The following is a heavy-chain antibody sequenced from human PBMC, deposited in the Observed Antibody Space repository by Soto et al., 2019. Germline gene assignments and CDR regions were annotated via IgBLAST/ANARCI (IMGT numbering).Heavy chain of an antibody. V-gene: IGHV1-46*01. J-gene: IGHJ4*02. CDR2: INPNGGIT. CDR1: GYTFTHYY. Sequence: QVQLVQSGAEVKKPGASVRVSCKASGYTFTHYYIHWVRQAPGQGLEWMGIINPNGGITTYAQKFRAGFSMTRDTSTSTVYQELSSLRSEDSAVYYCATSVNSARAFDYWGQGTLVTVSS. D-gene: IGHD5-18*01. CDR3: ATSVNSARAFDY.